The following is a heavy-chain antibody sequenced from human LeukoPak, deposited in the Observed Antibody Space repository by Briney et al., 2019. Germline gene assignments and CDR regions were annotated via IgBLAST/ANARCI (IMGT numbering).Heavy chain of an antibody. CDR1: GFTVSTYW. CDR3: AINTNTRGWLDP. V-gene: IGHV3-7*01. CDR2: IKEDGSQK. Sequence: GGSLRLSCAASGFTVSTYWMTWVRQAPGKGLEWVANIKEDGSQKYYVDSVKGRFTISRDNANNSLYLQMESLRAEDTAVYYCAINTNTRGWLDPWGQGTLVTVSS. D-gene: IGHD2-2*01. J-gene: IGHJ5*02.